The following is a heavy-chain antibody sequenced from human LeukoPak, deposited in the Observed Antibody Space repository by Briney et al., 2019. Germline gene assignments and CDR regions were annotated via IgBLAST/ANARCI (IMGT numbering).Heavy chain of an antibody. CDR1: GFTFRSYW. Sequence: GGSLRLSCAASGFTFRSYWMSWARQAPGKGLECVANIKPDGTEKYYVDSVRGRFTISRDNAKNSLYLQMNGLRADDTAVYYCAAGSYFDHWGQGTLVTVSS. CDR2: IKPDGTEK. J-gene: IGHJ4*02. V-gene: IGHV3-7*01. D-gene: IGHD3-10*01. CDR3: AAGSYFDH.